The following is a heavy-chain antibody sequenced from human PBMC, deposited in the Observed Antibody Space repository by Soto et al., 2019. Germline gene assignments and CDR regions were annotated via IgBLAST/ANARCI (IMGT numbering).Heavy chain of an antibody. CDR1: EYNFTSYG. V-gene: IGHV5-10-1*01. D-gene: IGHD6-13*01. J-gene: IGHJ6*02. CDR2: IDPSDSYT. Sequence: GQPMQVSCKGSEYNFTSYGSSWVRQMPGKGLEWMGRIDPSDSYTNCSPSFQGHVTISADKSISTAYLQWSSLKASDTAMYYCARLSDPGIAAAGAYYYGMDVWGQGTTVTVSS. CDR3: ARLSDPGIAAAGAYYYGMDV.